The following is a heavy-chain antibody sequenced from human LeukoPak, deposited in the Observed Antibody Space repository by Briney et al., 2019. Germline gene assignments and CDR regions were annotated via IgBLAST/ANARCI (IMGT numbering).Heavy chain of an antibody. D-gene: IGHD5-18*01. V-gene: IGHV4-59*01. CDR2: IYNSGTT. J-gene: IGHJ4*02. CDR3: ARGLDTAMVTV. CDR1: GGSISSYY. Sequence: SETLSLTCTVSGGSISSYYWSWIRQPPGKGLEWIGYIYNSGTTNYNPSLKSRVTISVDTSKNQFSLKLSSVTAADTAVYYCARGLDTAMVTVWGQGTLVTVSS.